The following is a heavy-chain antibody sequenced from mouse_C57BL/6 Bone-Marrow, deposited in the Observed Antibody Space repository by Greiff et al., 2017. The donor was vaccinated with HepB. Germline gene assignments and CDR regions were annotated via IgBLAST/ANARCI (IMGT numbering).Heavy chain of an antibody. J-gene: IGHJ1*03. CDR1: GYTFTDYY. D-gene: IGHD2-3*01. V-gene: IGHV1-76*01. CDR3: ARGRWLLPRYWYFDV. Sequence: QVQLKESGAELVRPGASVKLSCKASGYTFTDYYINWVKQRPGQGLEWIARIYPGSGNTYYNEKFKGKATLTAEKSSSTAYMQLSSLTSEASAVYVCARGRWLLPRYWYFDVWGTGTTVTVSS. CDR2: IYPGSGNT.